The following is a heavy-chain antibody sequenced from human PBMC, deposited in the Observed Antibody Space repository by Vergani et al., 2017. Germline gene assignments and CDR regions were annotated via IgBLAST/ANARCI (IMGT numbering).Heavy chain of an antibody. J-gene: IGHJ4*02. CDR2: INHSGST. V-gene: IGHV4-34*01. D-gene: IGHD6-6*01. CDR3: ARGLIGGLVFYY. Sequence: QVQLQQWGAGLLKPSETLSLTCAVYGGSFSGYYWSWIRQPPGKGLEWIGEINHSGSTNYNPSLTRRVTISVDTAKNQFSLKLSSVTAAATAVYYCARGLIGGLVFYYWGQGTLVTVSS. CDR1: GGSFSGYY.